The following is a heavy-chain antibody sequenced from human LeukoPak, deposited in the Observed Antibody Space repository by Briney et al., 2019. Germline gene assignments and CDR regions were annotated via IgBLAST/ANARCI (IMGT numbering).Heavy chain of an antibody. CDR3: ARDISGWRD. CDR2: IYYSGST. J-gene: IGHJ4*02. Sequence: SETLSLTCTVSGGSISSSSYYWGWIRQPPGKGLEWIGYIYYSGSTNYNPSLKSRVTISVDTSKNQFSLKLSSVTAADTAVYYCARDISGWRDWGQGTLVTVSS. V-gene: IGHV4-61*01. D-gene: IGHD3-10*01. CDR1: GGSISSSSYY.